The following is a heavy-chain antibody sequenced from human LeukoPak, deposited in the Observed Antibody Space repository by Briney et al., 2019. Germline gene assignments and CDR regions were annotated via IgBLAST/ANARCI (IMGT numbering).Heavy chain of an antibody. CDR3: ARFGSYYLDAFDI. CDR1: GFTFSRYD. J-gene: IGHJ3*02. CDR2: IDTAGDT. Sequence: PGGSLRLSCAASGFTFSRYDMHWVRQATGKGLEWVSTIDTAGDTYYPGSVKGRFTISRENAKNSLYLQMSSLRAGDTAVYYCARFGSYYLDAFDIWGQGTVVTVSS. V-gene: IGHV3-13*01. D-gene: IGHD3-10*01.